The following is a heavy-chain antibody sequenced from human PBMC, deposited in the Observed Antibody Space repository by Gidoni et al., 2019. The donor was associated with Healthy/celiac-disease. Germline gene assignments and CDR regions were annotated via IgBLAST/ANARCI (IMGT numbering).Heavy chain of an antibody. V-gene: IGHV4-61*02. Sequence: LQESVPGLVTPSHTLSLTYAFSGASICLVIYSCPWIRQPAGKGLEWIGRIYTSGSTNYNPSLKSRVTISVDTSKNQFSLKLSSVTAADTAVYYCARFFGRITIFGVHPYYGMDVWGPRDHGHRLL. CDR3: ARFFGRITIFGVHPYYGMDV. J-gene: IGHJ6*02. CDR1: GASICLVIYS. CDR2: IYTSGST. D-gene: IGHD3-3*01.